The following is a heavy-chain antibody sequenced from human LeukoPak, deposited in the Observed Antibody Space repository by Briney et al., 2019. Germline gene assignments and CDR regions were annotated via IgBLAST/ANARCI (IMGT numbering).Heavy chain of an antibody. CDR3: ARGQGYSSSWYSLYDY. V-gene: IGHV4-38-2*02. J-gene: IGHJ4*02. CDR1: GYSISSGYY. CDR2: IYHSGST. D-gene: IGHD6-13*01. Sequence: PSETLSLTCTVSGYSISSGYYWGWIRQPPGKGLEWIGSIYHSGSTYYNPSLKSRVTMSVDTSKNQFSLKLSSVTAADTAVYYCARGQGYSSSWYSLYDYWGQGTLVTVSS.